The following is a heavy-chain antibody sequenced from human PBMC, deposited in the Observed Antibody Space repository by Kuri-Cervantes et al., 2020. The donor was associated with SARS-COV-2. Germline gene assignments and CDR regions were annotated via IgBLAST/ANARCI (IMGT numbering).Heavy chain of an antibody. Sequence: GGSLRLSCAASGFTFSNAWMSWVRQAPGKGLEWVGRIKSKTDGGTTDYAAPVKGRFTISRDDSKNTLYLQMNSLKTEDTAVYYCTTGSVSAYGMDVWGQGTTVTVSS. D-gene: IGHD5/OR15-5a*01. V-gene: IGHV3-15*01. CDR3: TTGSVSAYGMDV. CDR2: IKSKTDGGTT. J-gene: IGHJ6*02. CDR1: GFTFSNAW.